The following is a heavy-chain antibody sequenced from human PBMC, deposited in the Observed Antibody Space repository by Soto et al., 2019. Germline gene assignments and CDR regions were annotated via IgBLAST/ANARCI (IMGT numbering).Heavy chain of an antibody. CDR2: ISASGST. Sequence: SETLSLTCTVSGGSISSYYWSWIRQPVGKGLEWVGRISASGSTTYNPSLKSRVTMSVDTSKNHFSLNLRSVTAADTAVYYCVRVGMIGTVLGSWFDPWGQGTLVTVSS. D-gene: IGHD2-21*01. CDR3: VRVGMIGTVLGSWFDP. J-gene: IGHJ5*02. CDR1: GGSISSYY. V-gene: IGHV4-4*07.